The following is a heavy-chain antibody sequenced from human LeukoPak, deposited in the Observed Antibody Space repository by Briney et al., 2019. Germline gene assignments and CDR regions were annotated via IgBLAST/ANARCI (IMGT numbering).Heavy chain of an antibody. J-gene: IGHJ4*02. CDR1: GYTFSGYY. CDR3: AREATLEVIDY. V-gene: IGHV1-2*02. D-gene: IGHD2-15*01. CDR2: IYPNSGDT. Sequence: ASVKVSCKASGYTFSGYYMHWVRQAPGQGLEWMGWIYPNSGDTKYAQKFQGRVTMTTDTSTSTAYMELRSLRSDDTAVYYCAREATLEVIDYWGQGTLVTVSS.